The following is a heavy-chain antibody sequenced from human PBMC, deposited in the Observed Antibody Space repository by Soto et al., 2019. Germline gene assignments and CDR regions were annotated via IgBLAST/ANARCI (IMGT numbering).Heavy chain of an antibody. Sequence: ASVKVSCKASGYTFSEFDINWLRQASGQGPEWMGWMNAKSGDTFFAQRFQGKFNMTWDTSLSTAYMEVGSLTSDDTAMYYCARGNPFNYACFDVWGQGTTVTVS. CDR1: GYTFSEFD. D-gene: IGHD3-16*01. CDR3: ARGNPFNYACFDV. V-gene: IGHV1-8*01. J-gene: IGHJ6*02. CDR2: MNAKSGDT.